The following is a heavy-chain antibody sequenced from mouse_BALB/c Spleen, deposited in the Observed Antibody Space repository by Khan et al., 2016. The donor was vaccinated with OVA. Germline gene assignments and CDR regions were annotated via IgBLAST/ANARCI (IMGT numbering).Heavy chain of an antibody. J-gene: IGHJ4*01. CDR1: GFTFSSYA. Sequence: EVQVVESGGGLVKPGGSLKLSCAASGFTFSSYAMSWVRQSPEKRLEWVAEISSGGSYTYYPDTVTGRFTISRDNAKNTLYLEMSSLRSEDTAMYYCARDTPYYGDAMDYWGQGTSVTVSS. CDR2: ISSGGSYT. V-gene: IGHV5-9-4*01. CDR3: ARDTPYYGDAMDY. D-gene: IGHD2-10*01.